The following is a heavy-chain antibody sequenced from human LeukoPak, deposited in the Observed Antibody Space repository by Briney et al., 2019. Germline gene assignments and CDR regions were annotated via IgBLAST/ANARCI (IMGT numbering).Heavy chain of an antibody. J-gene: IGHJ4*02. CDR2: INPNSGGT. Sequence: ASVKVSCKASGYTFTGYYMHWVRQAPGQGLEWMGWINPNSGGTNYAQKFQGRVTMTRDTSISTAYMELSRLRPDDTAVYYCARGGRVYGGNPKYYFDYWGQGTLVTVSS. V-gene: IGHV1-2*02. CDR1: GYTFTGYY. CDR3: ARGGRVYGGNPKYYFDY. D-gene: IGHD4-23*01.